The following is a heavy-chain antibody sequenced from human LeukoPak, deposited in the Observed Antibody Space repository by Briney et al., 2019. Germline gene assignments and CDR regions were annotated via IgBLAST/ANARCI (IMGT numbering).Heavy chain of an antibody. V-gene: IGHV3-23*01. Sequence: GGSLRLSCAASGFTFSSYAMSWVRQAPGKGLEWVSSISGSGGSTYYADSVKGRFTISRDNSKNTLYLQMNSLRAEDTAVYYCARERSITMAPDAFDIWGQGTMVTVSS. D-gene: IGHD3-10*01. CDR3: ARERSITMAPDAFDI. J-gene: IGHJ3*02. CDR2: ISGSGGST. CDR1: GFTFSSYA.